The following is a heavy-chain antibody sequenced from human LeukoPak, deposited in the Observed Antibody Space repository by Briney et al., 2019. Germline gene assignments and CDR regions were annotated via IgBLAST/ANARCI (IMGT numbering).Heavy chain of an antibody. CDR3: ATVRPGSNYVDFDY. CDR2: ISYDGSNK. J-gene: IGHJ4*02. Sequence: PGRPLRLSCAAPGFTFSSCGMHWVRQAPGKGLEWVAVISYDGSNKYYAGSVKGRFTISRDNSKSTLYLQMNSLRAEDTAVYYCATVRPGSNYVDFDYWGQGTLVTVSS. D-gene: IGHD4-11*01. V-gene: IGHV3-33*05. CDR1: GFTFSSCG.